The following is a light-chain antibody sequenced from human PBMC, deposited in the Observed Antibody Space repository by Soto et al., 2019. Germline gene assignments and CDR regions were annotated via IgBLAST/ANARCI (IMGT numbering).Light chain of an antibody. V-gene: IGKV3-11*01. J-gene: IGKJ5*01. CDR2: DGS. Sequence: EILLTQSPATLSVSPGDRATLSCRASQSINNYLAWYQQKPGQATRLIIYDGSNRANGIPARFSGSGSGTDFILTISSLEPEDFAVYYCQQRSDWHPITFGQGTRLEIK. CDR1: QSINNY. CDR3: QQRSDWHPIT.